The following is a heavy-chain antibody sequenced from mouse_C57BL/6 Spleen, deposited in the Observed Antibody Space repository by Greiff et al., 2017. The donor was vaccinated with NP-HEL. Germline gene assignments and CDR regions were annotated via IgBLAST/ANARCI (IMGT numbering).Heavy chain of an antibody. CDR1: GYAFSSSW. Sequence: VKLMESGPELVKPGASVKISCKAPGYAFSSSWMNWVKQRPGKGLEWIGRIYPGDGDTNYNGKFKGKATLTADKSSSTAYMQLSSLTSEDSAVYFCARENMVTNYFDYWGQGTTLTVSS. V-gene: IGHV1-82*01. CDR3: ARENMVTNYFDY. D-gene: IGHD2-2*01. J-gene: IGHJ2*01. CDR2: IYPGDGDT.